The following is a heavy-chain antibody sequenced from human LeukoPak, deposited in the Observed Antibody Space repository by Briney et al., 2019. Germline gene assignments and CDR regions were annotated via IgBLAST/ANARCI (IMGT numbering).Heavy chain of an antibody. CDR2: INPNSGGT. CDR1: GYTFTGYY. D-gene: IGHD6-13*01. Sequence: ASVKVSCKASGYTFTGYYMHWVRQAPGQGLEWMGWINPNSGGTNYAQKFQGRVTMTRDTSISTAYMELSSLRSEDTAVYYCATDPLWSSSWYFGYWGQGTLVTVSS. CDR3: ATDPLWSSSWYFGY. J-gene: IGHJ4*02. V-gene: IGHV1-2*02.